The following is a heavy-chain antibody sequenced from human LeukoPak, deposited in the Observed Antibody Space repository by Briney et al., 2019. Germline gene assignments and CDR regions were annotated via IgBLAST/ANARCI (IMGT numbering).Heavy chain of an antibody. CDR2: IYHSGSS. Sequence: SETLSLTCAVSGYSISSGYYWGWIRQPPGKGLEWIGTIYHSGSSYYNPSLKSRVTISVDTSKNQFSLKLSSVTAADTAVYYCARWGYYDILTGYSPWYFDYWGQGTLVTVSS. CDR3: ARWGYYDILTGYSPWYFDY. D-gene: IGHD3-9*01. J-gene: IGHJ4*02. V-gene: IGHV4-38-2*01. CDR1: GYSISSGYY.